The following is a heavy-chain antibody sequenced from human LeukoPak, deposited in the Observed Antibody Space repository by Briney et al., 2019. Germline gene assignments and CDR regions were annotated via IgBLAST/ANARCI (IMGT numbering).Heavy chain of an antibody. Sequence: GRSLRLSCAASGFTFSSYAMHWVRQAPGKGLEYVSAISSNGGSTYYANSVKGRFTISRDNSKNTLYLQMGSLRAEDMAVYYCARGASAYCGGDCPFDYWGQGTLVTVSS. CDR2: ISSNGGST. J-gene: IGHJ4*02. D-gene: IGHD2-21*01. CDR3: ARGASAYCGGDCPFDY. V-gene: IGHV3-64*01. CDR1: GFTFSSYA.